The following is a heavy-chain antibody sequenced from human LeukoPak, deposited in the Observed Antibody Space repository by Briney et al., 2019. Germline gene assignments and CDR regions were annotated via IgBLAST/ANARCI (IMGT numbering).Heavy chain of an antibody. V-gene: IGHV3-66*02. J-gene: IGHJ4*02. Sequence: GGSLRLSCAASGFTVSSNYMSWVRQAPGKGLEWVSVIYSGGSTYYADSVKGRFTISRDNSKNTLYLQMNSLRAEDTAVYYCARGQMSSDWPSPAFDYRGQGTLVTVSS. CDR2: IYSGGST. D-gene: IGHD3/OR15-3a*01. CDR3: ARGQMSSDWPSPAFDY. CDR1: GFTVSSNY.